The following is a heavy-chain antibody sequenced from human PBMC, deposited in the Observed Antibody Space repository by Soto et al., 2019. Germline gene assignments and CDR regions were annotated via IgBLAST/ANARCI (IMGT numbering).Heavy chain of an antibody. D-gene: IGHD2-15*01. CDR3: ARGPGGPDGPGDY. J-gene: IGHJ4*02. Sequence: QVQLVQSGAEVKKPGASVKVSCKASGYTFTSYAMHWVRQAPGQRLEWMGWLNAGNGNTKYSQKFQGRVTITRDTSASTAYMELSSLRSEDTAVYYCARGPGGPDGPGDYWGQGTLVTVSS. V-gene: IGHV1-3*01. CDR2: LNAGNGNT. CDR1: GYTFTSYA.